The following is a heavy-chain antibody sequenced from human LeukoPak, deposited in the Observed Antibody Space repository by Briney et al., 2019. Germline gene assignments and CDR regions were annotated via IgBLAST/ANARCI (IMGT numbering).Heavy chain of an antibody. CDR2: IKSKADGGTT. V-gene: IGHV3-15*01. Sequence: PGGSPRLSCAASGFTFSHAWMSWVRQAPGKGLEWVGRIKSKADGGTTDYAAPVKGRFTISRDDSKNTLYLQMNSLKTEDTAVYYCSTLSGGDSSNYWGQGTLVTVSS. D-gene: IGHD2-21*02. J-gene: IGHJ4*02. CDR3: STLSGGDSSNY. CDR1: GFTFSHAW.